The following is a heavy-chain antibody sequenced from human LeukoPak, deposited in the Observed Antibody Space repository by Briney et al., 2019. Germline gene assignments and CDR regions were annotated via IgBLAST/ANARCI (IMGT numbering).Heavy chain of an antibody. J-gene: IGHJ1*01. CDR1: GGTFSSYA. CDR3: ARGQLSYYYDSSGYFSAEYFQH. CDR2: ISAYNGNT. V-gene: IGHV1-18*01. D-gene: IGHD3-22*01. Sequence: ASVKVSCKASGGTFSSYAISWVRQAPGQGLEWMGWISAYNGNTNYAQKLQGRVTMTTDTSTSTAYMELRSLRSDDTAVYYCARGQLSYYYDSSGYFSAEYFQHWGQGTLVTVSS.